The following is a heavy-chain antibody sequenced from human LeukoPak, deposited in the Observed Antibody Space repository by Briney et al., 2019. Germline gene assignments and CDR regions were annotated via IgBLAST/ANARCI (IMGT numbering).Heavy chain of an antibody. CDR3: AKDRDIVLVPSGVRQGLDY. CDR1: GFTFSSYS. V-gene: IGHV3-30*18. D-gene: IGHD2-2*01. J-gene: IGHJ4*02. Sequence: GRSLRLSCAASGFTFSSYSMHWVRQAPGKGLEWVAVISYDGSNKYYADSVKGRFTISRDNSKNTLYLQMNSLRAEDTSVYYCAKDRDIVLVPSGVRQGLDYWSQGTLVTVSS. CDR2: ISYDGSNK.